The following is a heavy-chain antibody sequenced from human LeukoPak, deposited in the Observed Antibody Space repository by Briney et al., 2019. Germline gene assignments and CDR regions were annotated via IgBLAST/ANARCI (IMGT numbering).Heavy chain of an antibody. V-gene: IGHV1-2*04. D-gene: IGHD6-19*01. Sequence: GASVKVSCKASGYTFTGYYMHWVRQAPGQGLEWMGWINPNSGGTNYAQKFQGWVTVTRDTSISTAYMELSRLRSDDTAVYYCARDSSGWYRGWFDPWGQGTLVTVSS. CDR3: ARDSSGWYRGWFDP. CDR1: GYTFTGYY. CDR2: INPNSGGT. J-gene: IGHJ5*02.